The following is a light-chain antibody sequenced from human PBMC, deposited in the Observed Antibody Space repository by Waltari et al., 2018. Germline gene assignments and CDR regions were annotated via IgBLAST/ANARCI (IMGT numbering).Light chain of an antibody. J-gene: IGLJ2*01. Sequence: QSALTQPASVPAAPEQSTTTSCTATSSDVGASTYVSCYQQHPGKAPKLMIFDVSIRPSGVSNRFSGSKSGNTASLTISGLQAEDEADYYCSSYISSSTLELFGGGTSLTVL. CDR1: SSDVGASTY. CDR2: DVS. V-gene: IGLV2-14*03. CDR3: SSYISSSTLEL.